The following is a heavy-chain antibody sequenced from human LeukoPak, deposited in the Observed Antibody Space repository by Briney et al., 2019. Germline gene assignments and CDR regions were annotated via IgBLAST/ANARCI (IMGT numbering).Heavy chain of an antibody. CDR3: AKMSSSYNWFDP. D-gene: IGHD6-6*01. Sequence: PSQTLSLTCAVSGGPMSSGGYSWSWIRQPPGKGLEFIGYIYHSGTTYYNPSLKSRVTMSVDRTKNQLSLKLSSVTAADTAVYYCAKMSSSYNWFDPWGQGTLVTVSS. CDR2: IYHSGTT. J-gene: IGHJ5*02. CDR1: GGPMSSGGYS. V-gene: IGHV4-30-2*01.